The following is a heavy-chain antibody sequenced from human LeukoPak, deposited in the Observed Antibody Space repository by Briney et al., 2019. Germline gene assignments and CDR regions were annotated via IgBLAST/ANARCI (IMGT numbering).Heavy chain of an antibody. D-gene: IGHD4-17*01. CDR3: ARILNGLYGDYDAH. J-gene: IGHJ4*02. CDR1: GVSISSSSYY. Sequence: SETLSLTCTVSGVSISSSSYYWGWIRQPPGKGLEWIGSIYYSGSTYYNPSLKSRVTISVDTSKNQFSLKLSSVTAADTAVYYCARILNGLYGDYDAHWGQGTLVTVSS. V-gene: IGHV4-39*07. CDR2: IYYSGST.